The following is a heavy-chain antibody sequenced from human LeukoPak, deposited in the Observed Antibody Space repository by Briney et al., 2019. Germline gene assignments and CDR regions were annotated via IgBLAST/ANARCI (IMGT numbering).Heavy chain of an antibody. CDR2: IKQDGSEK. V-gene: IGHV3-7*01. CDR3: ARRNWNDERYYYYMDV. Sequence: GGSLRLSCAASGFTFSSYWMSWVRQAPGKGLEWVANIKQDGSEKYYVDSVKGRFTISRDNAKNSLYLQMNSLRAEDTAVYYCARRNWNDERYYYYMDVWGKGTTVTVSS. CDR1: GFTFSSYW. D-gene: IGHD1-1*01. J-gene: IGHJ6*03.